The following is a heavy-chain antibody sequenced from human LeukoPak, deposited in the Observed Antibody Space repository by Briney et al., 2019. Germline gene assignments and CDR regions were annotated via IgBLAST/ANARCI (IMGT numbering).Heavy chain of an antibody. Sequence: SETLSLTCAVSGGAISGCFWSWIRQPAGKGLEWIGRVHTTRNTNYNPSLKSRVTMSVDTSKNHFSLKLSSVTAADTAVYYCARDSEGWGSAYYYYYMDVWGKGTTVTVSS. CDR1: GGAISGCF. V-gene: IGHV4-4*07. D-gene: IGHD7-27*01. CDR3: ARDSEGWGSAYYYYYMDV. CDR2: VHTTRNT. J-gene: IGHJ6*03.